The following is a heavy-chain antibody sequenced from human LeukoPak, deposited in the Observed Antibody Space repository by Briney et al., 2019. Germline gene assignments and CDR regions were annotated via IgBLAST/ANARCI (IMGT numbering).Heavy chain of an antibody. CDR3: ARDPNIAAAGSAFDI. CDR1: GFTFSSYW. CDR2: IKQDGSEE. D-gene: IGHD6-13*01. V-gene: IGHV3-7*03. Sequence: GGSLRLSCAASGFTFSSYWMSWVRQAPGKGLEWVANIKQDGSEEYYVDSVKGRFTISRDNAKNSLYLQMNSLRAEDTAVYYCARDPNIAAAGSAFDIWGQGTMVTVSS. J-gene: IGHJ3*02.